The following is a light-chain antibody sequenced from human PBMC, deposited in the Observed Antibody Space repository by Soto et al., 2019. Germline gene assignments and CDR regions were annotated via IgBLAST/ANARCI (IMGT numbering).Light chain of an antibody. CDR1: QGVTTN. CDR2: DVS. J-gene: IGKJ5*01. V-gene: IGKV3-15*01. Sequence: EIVMKLSPATLSVAPGERATLSCRAGQGVTTNFAWYQQKSGQSPRLLIYDVSIRATGVPARFSGTGSETDFTLTISGLQSEDSAVYFCQQYNNWPFSFGQGKRLEIK. CDR3: QQYNNWPFS.